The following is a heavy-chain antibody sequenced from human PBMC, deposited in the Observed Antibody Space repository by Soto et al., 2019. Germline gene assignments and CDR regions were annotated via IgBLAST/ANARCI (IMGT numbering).Heavy chain of an antibody. CDR2: FNPTGDTA. J-gene: IGHJ6*02. D-gene: IGHD5-18*01. CDR3: ARGGRIVDTGIGYYYYHAMDV. Sequence: GASVKVSCKASAYTFTSYYIHWVRQAPGQGLEWMGIFNPTGDTASYAQKLQGRVTMTRDTSTGTAYMELGSLRSEDTAVYYCARGGRIVDTGIGYYYYHAMDVWGQGTTVTVSS. CDR1: AYTFTSYY. V-gene: IGHV1-46*01.